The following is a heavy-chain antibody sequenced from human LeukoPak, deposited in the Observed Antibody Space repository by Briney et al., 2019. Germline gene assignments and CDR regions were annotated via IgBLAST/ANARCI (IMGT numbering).Heavy chain of an antibody. Sequence: PGGSLRRSCAASGFIFSTYIMSWVRQAPGKGLEWVSSISSSGGSTYYADSVKGRFTISRDNSKNTLYLQVNSLRAEDTAVYYCAKAAVYHDSCPDSWGQGTLVTVSS. CDR1: GFIFSTYI. J-gene: IGHJ4*02. V-gene: IGHV3-23*01. CDR3: AKAAVYHDSCPDS. CDR2: ISSSGGST. D-gene: IGHD5/OR15-5a*01.